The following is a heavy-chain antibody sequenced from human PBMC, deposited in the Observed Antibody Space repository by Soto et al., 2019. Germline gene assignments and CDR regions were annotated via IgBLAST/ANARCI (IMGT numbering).Heavy chain of an antibody. CDR3: ARVHPHCKYDFWSGSNLGNWFDP. Sequence: SETLSPLCTVSGGSISSGGYYWSWISQHPGEGLEWIGYIYYNASTYYNPSLKSRVTISVDTSKNQFSLNLSSVTAADTAVYYCARVHPHCKYDFWSGSNLGNWFDPGCQGTLDTVSA. V-gene: IGHV4-31*03. CDR1: GGSISSGGYY. CDR2: IYYNAST. D-gene: IGHD3-3*01. J-gene: IGHJ5*02.